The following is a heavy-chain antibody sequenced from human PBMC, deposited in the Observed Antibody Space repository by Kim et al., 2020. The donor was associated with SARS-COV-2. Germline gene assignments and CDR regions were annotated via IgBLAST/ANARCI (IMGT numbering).Heavy chain of an antibody. Sequence: GGSLRLSCKASGFTLTKYGMHWVRQAPGTGLEWVAFVSYEGSVKYNGETVKGRFTITRDTSKNPLFLQMDSLRAGDTAVYYCTRGAVSGNDALGIWGQGSLLTVSS. CDR2: VSYEGSVK. J-gene: IGHJ3*02. CDR1: GFTLTKYG. V-gene: IGHV3-30*03. CDR3: TRGAVSGNDALGI. D-gene: IGHD6-19*01.